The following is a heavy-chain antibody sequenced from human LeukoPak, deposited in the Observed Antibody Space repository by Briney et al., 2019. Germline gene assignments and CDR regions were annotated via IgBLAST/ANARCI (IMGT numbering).Heavy chain of an antibody. CDR3: ARDTEWEKNPDYFDY. CDR1: GYTFTSYG. V-gene: IGHV1-18*01. CDR2: ISAKNGNT. J-gene: IGHJ4*02. Sequence: EASVKVSCKASGYTFTSYGISWVRQAPGQGLEWMGWISAKNGNTNYAQKLQGRVTVTTDTSTGTAYMELRSLRSDDTAVYYCARDTEWEKNPDYFDYWGQGTLVTVSS. D-gene: IGHD1-26*01.